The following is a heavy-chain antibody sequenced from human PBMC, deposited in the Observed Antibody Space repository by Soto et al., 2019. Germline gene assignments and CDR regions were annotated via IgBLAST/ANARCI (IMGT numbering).Heavy chain of an antibody. CDR1: GYTFTSYD. CDR3: ASVGNFDPSMDV. CDR2: MNPNSGNT. D-gene: IGHD4-4*01. V-gene: IGHV1-8*01. J-gene: IGHJ6*04. Sequence: ASVKVSCKASGYTFTSYDINWVRQATGQGLEWMGWMNPNSGNTGYAQKFQGRVTMTRNTSISTAYMELSSLRSEDTAVYYCASVGNFDPSMDVWGKGTTVTVSS.